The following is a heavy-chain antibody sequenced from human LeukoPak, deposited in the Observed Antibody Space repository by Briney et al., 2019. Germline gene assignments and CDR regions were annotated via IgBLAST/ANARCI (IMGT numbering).Heavy chain of an antibody. V-gene: IGHV3-30*01. Sequence: GGSLRLSCAASGFTFSSYAMHWVRQAPGKGLEWVAVISYDGSNKYYADSVKGRFTISRDNSKNTLYLQMNSLRAEDTAVYYCARDGGYSFSNSYPDYWGQGTLVTVSS. CDR1: GFTFSSYA. CDR3: ARDGGYSFSNSYPDY. D-gene: IGHD2-2*01. J-gene: IGHJ4*02. CDR2: ISYDGSNK.